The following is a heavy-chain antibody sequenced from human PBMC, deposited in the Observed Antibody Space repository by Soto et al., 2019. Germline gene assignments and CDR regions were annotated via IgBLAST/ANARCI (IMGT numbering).Heavy chain of an antibody. D-gene: IGHD3-10*01. CDR3: ATEVRPGRFDY. J-gene: IGHJ4*02. CDR2: IIPIFGTA. Sequence: QVQLVQSGAEVKKPGSSVKVSCKASRGTFSSYAISWVRQAPGQGLEWMGGIIPIFGTANYAQKFQGRVTITADESTSTAYMELSSLSSEDTAVYYCATEVRPGRFDYWGQGTLVTVSS. V-gene: IGHV1-69*01. CDR1: RGTFSSYA.